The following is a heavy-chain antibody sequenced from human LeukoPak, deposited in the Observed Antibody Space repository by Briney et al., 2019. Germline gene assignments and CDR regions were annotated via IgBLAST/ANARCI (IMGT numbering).Heavy chain of an antibody. V-gene: IGHV1-69*04. Sequence: ASVKVSCKAPGGTFSSYAISWVRQAPGQGLEWMGRIIPILGIANYAQKFQGRVTITADKSTSTAYMELSSLRSEDTAVYYCARASNTAMVDYWGQGTLVTVSS. D-gene: IGHD5-18*01. CDR3: ARASNTAMVDY. J-gene: IGHJ4*02. CDR1: GGTFSSYA. CDR2: IIPILGIA.